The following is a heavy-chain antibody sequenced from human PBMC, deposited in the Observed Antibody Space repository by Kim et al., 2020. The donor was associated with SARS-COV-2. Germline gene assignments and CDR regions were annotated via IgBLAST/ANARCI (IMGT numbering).Heavy chain of an antibody. V-gene: IGHV3-21*01. CDR2: ISSSSSYI. CDR1: GFTFSSYS. Sequence: GGSLRLSCAASGFTFSSYSMNWVRQAPGKGLEWVSSISSSSSYIYYADSVKGRFTISRDNAKNSLYLQMNSLRAEDTAVYYCARGRGYSYGLGWFDPWGQGTLVTVSS. CDR3: ARGRGYSYGLGWFDP. J-gene: IGHJ5*02. D-gene: IGHD5-18*01.